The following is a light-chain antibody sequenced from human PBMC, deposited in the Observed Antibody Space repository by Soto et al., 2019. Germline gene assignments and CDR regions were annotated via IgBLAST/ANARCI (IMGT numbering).Light chain of an antibody. CDR1: NIGIYS. V-gene: IGLV3-21*02. Sequence: SYELTQPPSVSVAPGRTARITCGGNNIGIYSVHWYQQRPGQAPVLVVYNGSDRPSGIPERFSGSNSGNTATLTIGRVEAADEADYYCQVWDNNGGHNYVFGAGTKVTVL. J-gene: IGLJ1*01. CDR2: NGS. CDR3: QVWDNNGGHNYV.